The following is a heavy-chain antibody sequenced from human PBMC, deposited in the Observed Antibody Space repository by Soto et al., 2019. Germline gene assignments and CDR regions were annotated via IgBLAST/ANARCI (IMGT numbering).Heavy chain of an antibody. J-gene: IGHJ4*02. D-gene: IGHD2-2*01. CDR1: GFNFRNHA. Sequence: GGSLRLCCAVAGFNFRNHAMRWVRQAPGKGLEWVSVISGSGDSTDYADSVKGRFTISRDNSRNTLYLQMNNLRAEDTALYYCATSAAACFGCWGQRTLVTVSS. CDR2: ISGSGDST. V-gene: IGHV3-23*01. CDR3: ATSAAACFGC.